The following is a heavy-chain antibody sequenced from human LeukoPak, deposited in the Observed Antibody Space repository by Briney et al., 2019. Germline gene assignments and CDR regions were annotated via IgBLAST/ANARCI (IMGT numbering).Heavy chain of an antibody. J-gene: IGHJ4*02. V-gene: IGHV3-21*06. CDR1: GFTFSDYA. Sequence: GGSLRLSCSVSGFTFSDYAMTWVRQAPGKGLEWVSSISSGSTYIFYADSLKGRFTISRDNARNSLYLQMNSLRVEDTAFYYCARDLGGMIRGLWGQGTLVTVSS. CDR3: ARDLGGMIRGL. CDR2: ISSGSTYI. D-gene: IGHD3-10*01.